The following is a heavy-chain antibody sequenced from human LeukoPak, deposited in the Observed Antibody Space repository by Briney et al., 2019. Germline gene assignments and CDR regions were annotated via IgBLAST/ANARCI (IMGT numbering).Heavy chain of an antibody. CDR3: ARDLYGDYALDY. D-gene: IGHD4-17*01. CDR1: GFSFSTQR. J-gene: IGHJ4*02. Sequence: GGSLRLSCAASGFSFSTQRMHWVRQAPGKGLEWVSSISSSSYIHYADSVKGRFTISRDNAKNSLYLQMNSLRAEDTAVYFCARDLYGDYALDYWGQGTLVTVSS. V-gene: IGHV3-21*06. CDR2: ISSSSYI.